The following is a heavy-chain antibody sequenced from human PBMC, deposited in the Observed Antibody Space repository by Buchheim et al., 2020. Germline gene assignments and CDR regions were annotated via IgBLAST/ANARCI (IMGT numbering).Heavy chain of an antibody. Sequence: QVQLVESGGGVVQPGRSLRLSCAASGFTFSSYGMHWVRQAPGKGLEWVAVISYDGSNKYYADSVTGRFTISSDNSKNTLYLQMNSLRAEDTAVYYCAKETAYYDFWSGYSVFDYWGQGNL. CDR3: AKETAYYDFWSGYSVFDY. D-gene: IGHD3-3*01. CDR1: GFTFSSYG. J-gene: IGHJ4*02. V-gene: IGHV3-30*18. CDR2: ISYDGSNK.